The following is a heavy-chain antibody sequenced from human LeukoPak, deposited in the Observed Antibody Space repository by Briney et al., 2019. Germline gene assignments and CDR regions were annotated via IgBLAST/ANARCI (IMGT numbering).Heavy chain of an antibody. D-gene: IGHD3-10*01. J-gene: IGHJ3*01. Sequence: GGSLRLSCAASGFVVSDYDMSWIRQAPGKGLEWLSYISRSGSPIYYADSVKGRFIISRDNANNSLYLQMNSLRAEDTAVYYCQGTEGITVSDPFDVWGQGSMVTVSS. V-gene: IGHV3-11*04. CDR1: GFVVSDYD. CDR2: ISRSGSPI. CDR3: QGTEGITVSDPFDV.